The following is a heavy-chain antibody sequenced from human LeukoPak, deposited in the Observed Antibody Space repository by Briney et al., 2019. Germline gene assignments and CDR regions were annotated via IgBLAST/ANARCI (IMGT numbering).Heavy chain of an antibody. CDR1: GFTFSDYY. V-gene: IGHV3-11*01. Sequence: GGSLRLSCAASGFTFSDYYMSWIRQAPGKGLEWVSYISSSGSTIYYADSVKGRFTISRDNAKNSLYLQMNSLRAEDTAVYYCARDQPPAYYYGMDVWGLGTTVTVSS. CDR2: ISSSGSTI. J-gene: IGHJ6*02. CDR3: ARDQPPAYYYGMDV.